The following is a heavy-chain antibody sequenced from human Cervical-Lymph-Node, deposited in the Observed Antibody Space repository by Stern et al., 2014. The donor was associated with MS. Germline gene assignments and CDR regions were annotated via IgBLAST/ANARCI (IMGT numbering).Heavy chain of an antibody. V-gene: IGHV1-69*01. D-gene: IGHD5-12*01. Sequence: QLVQSGSVAKKPGSSVKVSCKVSGGTFSTERISWVRQAPGQGLEWMGSIIPIFGPADYARQCQDRVTIIADESTSEVHMELSSLRSEDTGVYYCARLGSGYDSSYLDFWGQGSLVTVSS. CDR1: GGTFSTER. CDR2: IIPIFGPA. CDR3: ARLGSGYDSSYLDF. J-gene: IGHJ4*02.